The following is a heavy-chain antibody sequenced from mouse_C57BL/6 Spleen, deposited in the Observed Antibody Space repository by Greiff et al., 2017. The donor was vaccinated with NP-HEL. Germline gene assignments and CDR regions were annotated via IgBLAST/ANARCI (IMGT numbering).Heavy chain of an antibody. J-gene: IGHJ4*01. CDR3: TRGRLYYGSSYRYYAMDY. D-gene: IGHD1-1*01. CDR2: IDPETGGT. V-gene: IGHV1-15*01. Sequence: VQLQQSGAELVRPGASVTLSCKASGYTFTDYEMHWVKQTPVHGLEWIGAIDPETGGTAYNQKFKGKAILTADKSSSTAYMELRSLTSEDSAVYYCTRGRLYYGSSYRYYAMDYWGQGTSVTVSS. CDR1: GYTFTDYE.